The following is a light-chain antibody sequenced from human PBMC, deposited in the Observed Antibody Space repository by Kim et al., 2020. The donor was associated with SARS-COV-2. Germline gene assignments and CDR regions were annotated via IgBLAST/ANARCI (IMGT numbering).Light chain of an antibody. CDR2: TTS. Sequence: DIQITQSPATLSASVGDRVTITCRASQNVSSWLAWFQQGPGKAPRLLIYTTSNLETGVPTRFSGDGSGTEFTLTINNLQPGDFASYYCQQYNTFPWTFGQGTKVEIK. CDR3: QQYNTFPWT. CDR1: QNVSSW. J-gene: IGKJ1*01. V-gene: IGKV1-5*03.